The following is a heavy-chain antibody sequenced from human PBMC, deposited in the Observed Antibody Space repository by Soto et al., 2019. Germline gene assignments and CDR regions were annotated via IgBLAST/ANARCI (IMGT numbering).Heavy chain of an antibody. Sequence: GGSLRLSCAASGFTFSSYAMSWVRQAPGKGLEWLSYIGFDSSTIRYADSVMGRFTVSRDNAKDSLYLQMNSLRPEDTAIYYCARGLGSSWFFLWGPGTLVTVSS. J-gene: IGHJ5*02. CDR2: IGFDSSTI. D-gene: IGHD6-13*01. CDR3: ARGLGSSWFFL. V-gene: IGHV3-48*01. CDR1: GFTFSSYA.